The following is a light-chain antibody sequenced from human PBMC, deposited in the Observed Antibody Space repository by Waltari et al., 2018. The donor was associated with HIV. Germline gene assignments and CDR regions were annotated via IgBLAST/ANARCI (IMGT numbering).Light chain of an antibody. CDR3: QSYDNSLKVI. J-gene: IGLJ2*01. CDR2: KNN. V-gene: IGLV1-40*01. CDR1: SSDIGAPYD. Sequence: QSVLTQPPSMSAAPGQRVTISCTGSSSDIGAPYDVHWYQQLPGTAPKLLIYKNNNRPSGVPDRFSGSKSGTSASLAITGLQPEDEAEYFCQSYDNSLKVIFGGGTRLTVL.